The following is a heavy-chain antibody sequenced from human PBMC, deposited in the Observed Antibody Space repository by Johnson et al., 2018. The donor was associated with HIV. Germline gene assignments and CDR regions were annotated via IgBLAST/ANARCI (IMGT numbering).Heavy chain of an antibody. CDR2: ISYDGSNK. J-gene: IGHJ3*02. D-gene: IGHD4-17*01. Sequence: QVQLVESGGGLVKPGGSLRLSCAASGFTFSSYGMHWVRQAPGKGLEWVAVISYDGSNKYYADSVKGRFTISRDNSKNTLYLQMNSLRAEDTAVYYCAKDAVTDDAFDIWGQGTMVTVSS. V-gene: IGHV3-30*18. CDR3: AKDAVTDDAFDI. CDR1: GFTFSSYG.